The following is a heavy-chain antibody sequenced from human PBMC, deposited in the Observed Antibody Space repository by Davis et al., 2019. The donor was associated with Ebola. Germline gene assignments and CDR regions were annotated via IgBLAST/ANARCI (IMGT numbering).Heavy chain of an antibody. J-gene: IGHJ4*02. CDR2: IWYDGSNK. D-gene: IGHD6-19*01. Sequence: GGSLRLSCAASGFTFSSYGMHWVRQAPGKGLEWVAVIWYDGSNKYYADSVKGRFTISRDNAKNSLYLQMNSLRAEDTAVYYCARESSGWGQGTLVTVSS. V-gene: IGHV3-33*01. CDR1: GFTFSSYG. CDR3: ARESSG.